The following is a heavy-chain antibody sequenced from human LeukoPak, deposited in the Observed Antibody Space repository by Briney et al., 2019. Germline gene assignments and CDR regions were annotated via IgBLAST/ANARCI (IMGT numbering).Heavy chain of an antibody. J-gene: IGHJ4*02. CDR2: IIPILGIA. Sequence: ASVKVSCRASGGTFSSYAISWVRQAPGQGLEWMGRIIPILGIANYAQKFQGRVTITADKSTSTAYMELSSLRSEDTAVYYCARVVSGSLDYWGQGTLVTVSS. CDR1: GGTFSSYA. D-gene: IGHD1-26*01. V-gene: IGHV1-69*04. CDR3: ARVVSGSLDY.